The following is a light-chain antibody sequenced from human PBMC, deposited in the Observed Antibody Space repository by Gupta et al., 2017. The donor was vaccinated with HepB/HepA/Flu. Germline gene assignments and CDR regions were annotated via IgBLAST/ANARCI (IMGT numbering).Light chain of an antibody. J-gene: IGLJ2*01. Sequence: SYVLTQPPSVSVAPGQTAMITCGGNTIGDKSVHWYQQKPGQAHVLVVYDDSDRPSGIPGRFSGSNAGNTATLTISRVEAGDEADYYCQVWDSSSDVVFGGGTKLTVL. CDR3: QVWDSSSDVV. CDR1: TIGDKS. CDR2: DDS. V-gene: IGLV3-21*02.